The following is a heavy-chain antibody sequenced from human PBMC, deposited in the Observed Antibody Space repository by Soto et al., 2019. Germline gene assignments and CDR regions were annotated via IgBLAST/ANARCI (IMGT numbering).Heavy chain of an antibody. J-gene: IGHJ3*02. D-gene: IGHD5-18*01. CDR1: GFTFSSYS. CDR3: ARDRGGYSYGLMDPGHNDAFDI. Sequence: PGGSLRLSCAASGFTFSSYSMNWVRQAPGKGLEWVSSISSSSSYIYYADSVKGRFTISRDNAKNSLYLQMNSLRAEDTAVYYCARDRGGYSYGLMDPGHNDAFDIWGQGTMVTVSS. V-gene: IGHV3-21*01. CDR2: ISSSSSYI.